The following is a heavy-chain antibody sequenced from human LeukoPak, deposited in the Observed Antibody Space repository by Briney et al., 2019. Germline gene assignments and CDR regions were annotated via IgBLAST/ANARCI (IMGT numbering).Heavy chain of an antibody. V-gene: IGHV4-39*07. Sequence: SETLSLTCTVSGGSISSGGYYWSWIRQPPGKGLEWIGEINHSGSTNYNPSLKSRVTISVDTSKNQFSLKLSSVTAADTAVYYCASSSSLQTRSYGMDVWGQGTTVTVSS. CDR3: ASSSSLQTRSYGMDV. J-gene: IGHJ6*02. CDR1: GGSISSGGYY. CDR2: INHSGST.